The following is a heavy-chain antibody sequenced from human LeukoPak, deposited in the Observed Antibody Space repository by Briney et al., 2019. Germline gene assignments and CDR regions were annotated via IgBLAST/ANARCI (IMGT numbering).Heavy chain of an antibody. CDR1: GYTFTSYA. J-gene: IGHJ6*03. Sequence: ASVKVSCKASGYTFTSYAMHWVRQAPGQRLEWMGWINAGNGNTKYSQEFQGRVTITRDTSASTAYMELSSLRSEDMAVYYCARAANSEWGGYYMDVWGKGTTVTVSS. CDR2: INAGNGNT. V-gene: IGHV1-3*03. CDR3: ARAANSEWGGYYMDV. D-gene: IGHD4-23*01.